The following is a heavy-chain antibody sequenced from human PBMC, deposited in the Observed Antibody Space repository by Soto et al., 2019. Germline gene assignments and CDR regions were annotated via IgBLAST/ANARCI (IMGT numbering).Heavy chain of an antibody. CDR1: GGSISSAAYY. Sequence: QVQLQESGPGLVKPSQTLSLTCTVSGGSISSAAYYWSWIRQHPGKGLEWIGYISHSGSTYSNPSLTSRVIISVDTSKNQFSLSLTSVTAADTAVYYCAREYTYGSNFFDCWGQGALVTVSS. J-gene: IGHJ4*02. CDR2: ISHSGST. V-gene: IGHV4-31*03. D-gene: IGHD2-2*02. CDR3: AREYTYGSNFFDC.